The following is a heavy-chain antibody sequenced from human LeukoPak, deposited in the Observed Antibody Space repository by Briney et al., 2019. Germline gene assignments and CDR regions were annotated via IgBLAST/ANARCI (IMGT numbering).Heavy chain of an antibody. Sequence: GGSLRLSCAASGFTFSNAWMSWVRQAPGKGLEWVGRIKSKTDGGTTDYAAPVKGRFTISRDDSKNTLYLQMNSLKTEDTAVYYCTTVAVEYDYVWGSYRYMDYWGQGTLVTVSS. CDR1: GFTFSNAW. D-gene: IGHD3-16*02. CDR3: TTVAVEYDYVWGSYRYMDY. CDR2: IKSKTDGGTT. V-gene: IGHV3-15*01. J-gene: IGHJ4*02.